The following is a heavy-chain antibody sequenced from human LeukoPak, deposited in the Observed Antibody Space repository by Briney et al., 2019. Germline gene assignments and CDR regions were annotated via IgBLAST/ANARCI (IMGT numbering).Heavy chain of an antibody. Sequence: SQTLSLTCTVSGGSISSGDYYWSWIRQPPGKGLEWIGYIYYSGSTYYNPSLKSRVTISVDTSKNQFSLKLSSVTAADTAVYYCARHLYSGWYVPYFDYWGQGTLVTVSS. D-gene: IGHD6-19*01. V-gene: IGHV4-30-4*01. J-gene: IGHJ4*02. CDR3: ARHLYSGWYVPYFDY. CDR1: GGSISSGDYY. CDR2: IYYSGST.